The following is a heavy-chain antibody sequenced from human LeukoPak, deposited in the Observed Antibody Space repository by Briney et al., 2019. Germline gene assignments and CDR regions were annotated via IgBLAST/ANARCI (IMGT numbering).Heavy chain of an antibody. J-gene: IGHJ4*02. Sequence: ASVKVSCKASGYTFSDFYIHWVRQAPGQGLEWMGWINPSSGGTNYARKFQGRVTMTRDTSIRTAYMELARLTSDDTAIYYCAKAFYYGSGTYYEVCSEWGQGTLVTVSS. CDR2: INPSSGGT. D-gene: IGHD3-10*01. V-gene: IGHV1-2*02. CDR3: AKAFYYGSGTYYEVCSE. CDR1: GYTFSDFY.